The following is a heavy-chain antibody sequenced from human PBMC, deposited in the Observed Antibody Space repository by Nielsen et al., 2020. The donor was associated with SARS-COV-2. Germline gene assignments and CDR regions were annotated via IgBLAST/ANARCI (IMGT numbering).Heavy chain of an antibody. D-gene: IGHD6-13*01. J-gene: IGHJ6*03. V-gene: IGHV4-59*01. Sequence: SETLSLTCTVSGGSISSYYWSWIRQPPGKGLEWIGYIYYSGSTNYNPSLKSRVTISVDTSKNQFSLKLSSVTAADTAVYYCAREIDGYSGRYYYYYMDVWGKGTTVTVSS. CDR2: IYYSGST. CDR1: GGSISSYY. CDR3: AREIDGYSGRYYYYYMDV.